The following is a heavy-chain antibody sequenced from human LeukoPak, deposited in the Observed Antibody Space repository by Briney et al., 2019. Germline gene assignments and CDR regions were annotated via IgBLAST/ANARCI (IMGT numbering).Heavy chain of an antibody. D-gene: IGHD3-10*01. CDR1: GGSISSYY. Sequence: SETLSLTCTVSGGSISSYYWYWIRQPPGKGLEWIGQIYFSGSTNYNPSLKSRVTISVDASKNQFSLKLSSVTAADTAVYYCARRRGDYGSGELNIWGQGTMVTVSS. V-gene: IGHV4-59*12. CDR2: IYFSGST. CDR3: ARRRGDYGSGELNI. J-gene: IGHJ3*02.